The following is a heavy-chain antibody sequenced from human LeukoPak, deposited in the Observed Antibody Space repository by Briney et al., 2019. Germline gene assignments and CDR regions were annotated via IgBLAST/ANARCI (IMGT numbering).Heavy chain of an antibody. CDR3: ARVRDANGVYY. V-gene: IGHV4-59*01. Sequence: PSETLSLTCTVSRDYINSFYWTWIRRPPGKGLEWIGYIYYSGGAHYNPSLDSRVTISVDTSKNQFSLKLSSVTAADTAVYYCARVRDANGVYYWGQGTLVIVSS. D-gene: IGHD3-10*01. CDR1: RDYINSFY. CDR2: IYYSGGA. J-gene: IGHJ4*02.